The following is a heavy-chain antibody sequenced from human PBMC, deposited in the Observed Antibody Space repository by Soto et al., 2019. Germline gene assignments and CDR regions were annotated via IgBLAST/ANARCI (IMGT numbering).Heavy chain of an antibody. CDR1: GGSFSDYY. V-gene: IGHV4-34*01. D-gene: IGHD3-3*01. CDR2: IHHSGNT. Sequence: SETLSLTCAVYGGSFSDYYWTWIRQPPGKGLEWIGEIHHSGNTNYNPSLKSRVIISIDMSKNQFSLTLSSVTAADTAVYYCARYSALRFLGYYYGLDVWGQGTTVTVYS. CDR3: ARYSALRFLGYYYGLDV. J-gene: IGHJ6*02.